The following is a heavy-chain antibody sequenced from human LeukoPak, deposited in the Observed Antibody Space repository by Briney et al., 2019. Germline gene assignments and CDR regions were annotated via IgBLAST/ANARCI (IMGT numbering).Heavy chain of an antibody. Sequence: PGGSLRLSCAASGFTFSSYAMHWVRQAPGKGLEWVAVISYDGSNKYYADSVKGRFTISRDNSKNTLYLQMNSLRAEDTAVYYCARDQWLGTSFIRDYFDYWGQGTLVTVSS. J-gene: IGHJ4*02. D-gene: IGHD2-2*01. CDR3: ARDQWLGTSFIRDYFDY. V-gene: IGHV3-30-3*01. CDR1: GFTFSSYA. CDR2: ISYDGSNK.